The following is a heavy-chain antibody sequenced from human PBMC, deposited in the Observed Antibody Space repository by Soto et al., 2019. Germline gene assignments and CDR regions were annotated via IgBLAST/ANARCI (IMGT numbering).Heavy chain of an antibody. J-gene: IGHJ4*02. CDR1: GGTFSTYA. V-gene: IGHV1-69*01. CDR2: IIPLFGTA. D-gene: IGHD6-19*01. CDR3: ARPKGTYSSGYYYFDF. Sequence: QVQLEQSGGEVKQPGSSVRVSCKTSGGTFSTYAIHWVRQAPGQGLEWMGAIIPLFGTADYSQKFQGRVTITADESTSTAYMELSSLRFDDTAVYFWARPKGTYSSGYYYFDFWGQGTLVTVSS.